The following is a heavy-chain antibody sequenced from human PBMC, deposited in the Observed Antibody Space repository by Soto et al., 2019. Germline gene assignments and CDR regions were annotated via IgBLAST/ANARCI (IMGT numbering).Heavy chain of an antibody. CDR1: GVSFSGYY. J-gene: IGHJ5*02. Sequence: SETLSLTCAVYGVSFSGYYWNWIRKPQGKGLEWIWEIYHSGYTNYNPSIKSRVTISVETSKNQFSLRLTSVTAADTAVYYCARARDWFHXWGQGTLVTVSX. V-gene: IGHV4-34*01. CDR3: ARARDWFHX. CDR2: IYHSGYT.